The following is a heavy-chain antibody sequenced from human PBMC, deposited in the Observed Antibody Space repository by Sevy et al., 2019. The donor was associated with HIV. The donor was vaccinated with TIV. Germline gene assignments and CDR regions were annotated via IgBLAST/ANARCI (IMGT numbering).Heavy chain of an antibody. D-gene: IGHD6-13*01. CDR3: ARAYSSSWYRPYYFDY. CDR1: GGSISSYY. J-gene: IGHJ4*02. V-gene: IGHV4-59*01. Sequence: SETLSLTCTVSGGSISSYYWSWIRQPPGKGLEWIGYIYYSGSTNYNPSLKSRVTISVDTSKNQFSLKLSSVTAADTAVYYWARAYSSSWYRPYYFDYWGQGTLVTVSS. CDR2: IYYSGST.